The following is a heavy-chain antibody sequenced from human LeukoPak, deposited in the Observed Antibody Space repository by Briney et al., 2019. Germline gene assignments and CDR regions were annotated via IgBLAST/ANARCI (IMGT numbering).Heavy chain of an antibody. J-gene: IGHJ6*02. CDR3: ARDRGTVTTNYYYGMDV. CDR1: GGSISSGGYY. V-gene: IGHV4-31*03. Sequence: PSQTLSLTCTVPGGSISSGGYYWSWIRQHPGKGLEWIGYIYYSGSTYYNPALKSRVTISVDTSKNQFSLKLSSVTAADTAVYYCARDRGTVTTNYYYGMDVWGQGTTVTVSS. D-gene: IGHD4-17*01. CDR2: IYYSGST.